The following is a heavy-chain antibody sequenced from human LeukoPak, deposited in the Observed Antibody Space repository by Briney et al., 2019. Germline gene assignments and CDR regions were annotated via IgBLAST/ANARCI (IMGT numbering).Heavy chain of an antibody. J-gene: IGHJ5*02. CDR1: GYSISSGYY. CDR3: ARDWGEKIWFGESYNWFDP. CDR2: IYHSGST. Sequence: PSETLSLTCAVSGYSISSGYYWGWIGQPPGKGLEWIGSIYHSGSTYYNPSLKSRVTISVDTSKNQFSLKLSSVTAADTAVYYCARDWGEKIWFGESYNWFDPWGQGTLVTVSS. D-gene: IGHD3-10*01. V-gene: IGHV4-38-2*02.